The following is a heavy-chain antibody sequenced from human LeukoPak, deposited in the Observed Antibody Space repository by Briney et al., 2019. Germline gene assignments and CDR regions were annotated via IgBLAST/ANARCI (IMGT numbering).Heavy chain of an antibody. J-gene: IGHJ5*02. CDR1: GGTFSSYA. V-gene: IGHV1-69*05. Sequence: SVKVSCKASGGTFSSYAISWVRQAPGQGLEWMRRIIPIFGTANYAQKFQGRVTITTDESTSTAYMELSSLRSEDTAVYYCARDVGYNDNSTPSRFNWFDPWGRGTLVTVSS. CDR3: ARDVGYNDNSTPSRFNWFDP. D-gene: IGHD3-9*01. CDR2: IIPIFGTA.